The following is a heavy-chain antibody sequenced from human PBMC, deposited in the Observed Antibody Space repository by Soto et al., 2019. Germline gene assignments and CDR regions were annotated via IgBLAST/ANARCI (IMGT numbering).Heavy chain of an antibody. CDR2: IYHSGTT. D-gene: IGHD2-8*01. Sequence: QVQLQESGPGLVKPSQTLSLTCNVSGGSVSSSEYYWSWVRQPPGGGMEWIGYIYHSGTTYYNPYLKSRVTITIDTPKNQFSLKVASVTAADAAVYFCAREDCTYFTDGMDVWGQGTTVTVSS. V-gene: IGHV4-30-4*01. CDR3: AREDCTYFTDGMDV. CDR1: GGSVSSSEYY. J-gene: IGHJ6*02.